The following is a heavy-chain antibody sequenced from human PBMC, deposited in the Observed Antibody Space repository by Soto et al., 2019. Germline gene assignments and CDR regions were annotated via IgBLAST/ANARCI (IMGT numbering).Heavy chain of an antibody. Sequence: ASVKVSCKASGYTFTSYAMHCVRQAPGQRLEWMGWINAGNGNTKYSQKFQGRVTITRDTSASTAYMELSSLRSEDTAVYYCAREYSNYLGGWFDPWGQGTLVTVSS. J-gene: IGHJ5*02. CDR1: GYTFTSYA. CDR2: INAGNGNT. CDR3: AREYSNYLGGWFDP. V-gene: IGHV1-3*01. D-gene: IGHD4-4*01.